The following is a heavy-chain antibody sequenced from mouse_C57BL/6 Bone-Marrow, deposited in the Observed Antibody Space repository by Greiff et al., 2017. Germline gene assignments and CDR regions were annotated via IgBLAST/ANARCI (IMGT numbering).Heavy chain of an antibody. J-gene: IGHJ3*01. V-gene: IGHV5-16*01. CDR1: GFTFSDYY. CDR2: INYDGSST. CDR3: VLLPWFAY. D-gene: IGHD1-1*01. Sequence: LQQSEGGLVQPGSSMKLSCTASGFTFSDYYMAWVRQVPEKGLEWVANINYDGSSTYYLDSLKSRFIISRDNAKNILYLQMSSLKSEDTATYYCVLLPWFAYWGQGTLVTVSA.